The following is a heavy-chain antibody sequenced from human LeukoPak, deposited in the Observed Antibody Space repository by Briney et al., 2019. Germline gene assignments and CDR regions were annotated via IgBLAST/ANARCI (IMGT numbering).Heavy chain of an antibody. CDR3: ARGGEWDIVVVPAATEWFQH. CDR2: INPNSGGT. V-gene: IGHV1-2*06. Sequence: GASVKVSCKASGYTFTGYYMHWVRQAPGQGLEWMGRINPNSGGTNYAQKFQGRVTMTRDTSISTAYMELSSLRSEDTAVHYCARGGEWDIVVVPAATEWFQHWGQGTLVTVSS. J-gene: IGHJ1*01. CDR1: GYTFTGYY. D-gene: IGHD2-2*01.